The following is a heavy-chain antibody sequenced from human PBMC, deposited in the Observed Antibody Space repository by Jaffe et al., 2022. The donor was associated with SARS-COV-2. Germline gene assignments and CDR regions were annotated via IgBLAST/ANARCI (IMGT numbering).Heavy chain of an antibody. J-gene: IGHJ6*03. CDR2: INSDGSST. CDR1: GFTFSSYW. Sequence: EVQLVESGGGLVQPGGSLRLSCAASGFTFSSYWMHWVRQAPGKGLVWVSRINSDGSSTSYADSVKGRFTISRDNAKNTLYLQMNSLRAEDTAVYYCARGADPYSSSWYVPKDYYYYYYMDVWGKGTTVTVSS. D-gene: IGHD6-13*01. V-gene: IGHV3-74*01. CDR3: ARGADPYSSSWYVPKDYYYYYYMDV.